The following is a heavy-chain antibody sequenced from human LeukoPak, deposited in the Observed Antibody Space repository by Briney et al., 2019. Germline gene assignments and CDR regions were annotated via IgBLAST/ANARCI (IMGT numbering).Heavy chain of an antibody. V-gene: IGHV4-38-2*01. CDR3: AISSGGYSYGLDY. CDR2: IYHSGST. J-gene: IGHJ4*02. CDR1: GYSISSGYY. D-gene: IGHD5-18*01. Sequence: SETLSLTCAVSGYSISSGYYWGWIRQPPGKGLEWIGSIYHSGSTYYNPSLKSRVTISVDTSKNQFSLKLSSVTAADTAVYYCAISSGGYSYGLDYWGQGTLSPSPQ.